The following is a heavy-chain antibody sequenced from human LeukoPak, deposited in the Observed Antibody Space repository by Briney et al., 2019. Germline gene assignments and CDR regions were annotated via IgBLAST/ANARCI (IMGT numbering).Heavy chain of an antibody. Sequence: SVKVSCKASGGTFISYAISWVRQAPGQGLEWMGGIIPIFGTANYAQKFQGRVTITADESTSTAYMELSSLRSEDTAVYYCAIPYSSSLPFDYWGQATLVTVSS. CDR1: GGTFISYA. CDR2: IIPIFGTA. CDR3: AIPYSSSLPFDY. J-gene: IGHJ4*02. D-gene: IGHD6-6*01. V-gene: IGHV1-69*13.